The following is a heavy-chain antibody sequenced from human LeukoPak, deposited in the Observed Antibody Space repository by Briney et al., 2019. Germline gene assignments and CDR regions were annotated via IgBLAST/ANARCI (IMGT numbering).Heavy chain of an antibody. CDR3: ARGIITILESYYYMDV. Sequence: GASVKVSCKASGYTFTGYYMHWVRQAPGQGLEWMGWINPNSGGTNYAQKFQGRVTMTRDTSISTAYMELSRLRSDDTAVYYCARGIITILESYYYMDVWGKGTTVTVSS. CDR2: INPNSGGT. D-gene: IGHD3-3*01. CDR1: GYTFTGYY. V-gene: IGHV1-2*02. J-gene: IGHJ6*03.